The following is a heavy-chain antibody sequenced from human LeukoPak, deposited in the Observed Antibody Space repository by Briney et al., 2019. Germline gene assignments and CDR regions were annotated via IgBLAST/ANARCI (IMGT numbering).Heavy chain of an antibody. CDR3: ATADDYGDYGWFDP. D-gene: IGHD4-17*01. CDR2: FDPEDGET. Sequence: ASVKVSCRLSGYTLTELSMHWVRQAPGKGLEWMGGFDPEDGETIYAQKFQGRVTMTEDTSTDTAYMELSSLRSEDTAVYYCATADDYGDYGWFDPWGQGTLVTVSS. V-gene: IGHV1-24*01. J-gene: IGHJ5*02. CDR1: GYTLTELS.